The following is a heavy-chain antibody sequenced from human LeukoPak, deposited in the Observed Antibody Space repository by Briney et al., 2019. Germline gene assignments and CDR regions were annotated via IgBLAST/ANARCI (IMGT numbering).Heavy chain of an antibody. D-gene: IGHD3-10*01. CDR2: ISYDGSNR. CDR3: AKVYFGPDYYIDV. J-gene: IGHJ6*03. Sequence: GGSLRLSCAASGFTFSSYAMHWVRQAPGKGLEWVALISYDGSNRYYADSVKGRFTISRDNSKNTLYLQMNSLRGEDTAVYYCAKVYFGPDYYIDVWGKGTTVTVSS. CDR1: GFTFSSYA. V-gene: IGHV3-30*18.